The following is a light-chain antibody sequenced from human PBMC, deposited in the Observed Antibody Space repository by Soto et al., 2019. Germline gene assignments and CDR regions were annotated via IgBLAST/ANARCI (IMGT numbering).Light chain of an antibody. V-gene: IGLV2-14*03. CDR3: SSYSSTGTLV. Sequence: QSALTQPASVSGSPGQSITISCAGTSSDVGAYIYVSWYQHQPGKAPKVVIYDVNSRPSGISNRFSGSKSGNTASLTISGLQAEDEADYYCSSYSSTGTLVFGGGTKLTVL. J-gene: IGLJ2*01. CDR2: DVN. CDR1: SSDVGAYIY.